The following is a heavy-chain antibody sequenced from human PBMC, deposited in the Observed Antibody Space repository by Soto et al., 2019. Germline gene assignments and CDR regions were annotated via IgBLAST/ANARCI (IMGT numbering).Heavy chain of an antibody. CDR2: ISYDGSNK. V-gene: IGHV3-30*18. Sequence: PGGSLRLSCAASGFTFSSYGMHWVRQAPGKGLEWVAAISYDGSNKYYADSVKGRFTISRDNSKNTLYLQMNSLRAEDTAVYYCAKDHRGYSYGAIDYWGQGTLVTVSS. D-gene: IGHD5-18*01. CDR1: GFTFSSYG. J-gene: IGHJ4*02. CDR3: AKDHRGYSYGAIDY.